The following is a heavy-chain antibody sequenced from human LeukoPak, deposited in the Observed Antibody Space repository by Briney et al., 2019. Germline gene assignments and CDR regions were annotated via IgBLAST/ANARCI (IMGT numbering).Heavy chain of an antibody. CDR2: INPNSGGT. Sequence: ASVKVSCKASGYTFTGYYMHWVRQAPGQGLEWMGRINPNSGGTNYAQKFQGRVTMTRDTSISTAHMELSRLRSDDTAVYYCARGRLVYVELGLRFDYWGQGTLVTVSS. CDR1: GYTFTGYY. J-gene: IGHJ4*02. D-gene: IGHD1-7*01. V-gene: IGHV1-2*06. CDR3: ARGRLVYVELGLRFDY.